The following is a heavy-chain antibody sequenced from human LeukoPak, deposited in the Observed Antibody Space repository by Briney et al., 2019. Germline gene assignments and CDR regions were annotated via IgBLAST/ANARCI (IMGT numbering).Heavy chain of an antibody. CDR2: IRSKAYGGTT. CDR1: GFTFGDYA. D-gene: IGHD1-26*01. Sequence: GGSLRLSCTASGFTFGDYAMSWFRQAPGKGLEWVGFIRSKAYGGTTEYAASVKGRFTISRGDSKSIAYLQMNSLKTEDTALYYCTRTESGTYKGGFDYWGQGTLVTVSS. V-gene: IGHV3-49*03. J-gene: IGHJ4*02. CDR3: TRTESGTYKGGFDY.